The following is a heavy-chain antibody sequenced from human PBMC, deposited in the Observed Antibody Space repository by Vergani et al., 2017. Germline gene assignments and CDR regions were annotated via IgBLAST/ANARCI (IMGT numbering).Heavy chain of an antibody. CDR2: IYYSGST. CDR3: ARGVETVPAKIDY. Sequence: QVQLQESGPGLVKPSQTLSLTCTVSGGSISSGGYYWSWSRQHPGKGLEWIGYIYYSGSTYYNPSLKSRVTISVDTSKNQFSLKLSSVTAAATAVYYCARGVETVPAKIDYWGQGTLVTVSS. D-gene: IGHD1-1*01. J-gene: IGHJ4*02. V-gene: IGHV4-31*03. CDR1: GGSISSGGYY.